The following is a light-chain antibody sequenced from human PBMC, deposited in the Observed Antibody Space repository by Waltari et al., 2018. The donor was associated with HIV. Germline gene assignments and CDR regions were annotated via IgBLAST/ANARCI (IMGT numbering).Light chain of an antibody. Sequence: YELTQPSSVSVSPGQTARITCSGDVLTEKYARWFQQKAGQAPVLVIYKDTERPSGVSSRFSCSKSGNTASLTISGLQAEDEADYYCCSYAGNSARVFGGGTKLTVL. CDR2: KDT. V-gene: IGLV3-27*01. CDR3: CSYAGNSARV. J-gene: IGLJ3*02. CDR1: VLTEKY.